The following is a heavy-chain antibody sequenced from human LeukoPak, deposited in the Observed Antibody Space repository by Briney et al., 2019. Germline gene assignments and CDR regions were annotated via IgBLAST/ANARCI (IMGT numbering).Heavy chain of an antibody. V-gene: IGHV3-7*01. CDR2: IKEDGSEK. Sequence: PGGSLRLSCAASGFTFSTYLMSWVRQAPGKGLEWVGNIKEDGSEKYYIDSVKGRFTISRDNAKNLLFLQMNSRRAEDTAVYYCTRDEGATETTYRFDHWGQGTLVTVSS. CDR1: GFTFSTYL. CDR3: TRDEGATETTYRFDH. D-gene: IGHD4-17*01. J-gene: IGHJ4*02.